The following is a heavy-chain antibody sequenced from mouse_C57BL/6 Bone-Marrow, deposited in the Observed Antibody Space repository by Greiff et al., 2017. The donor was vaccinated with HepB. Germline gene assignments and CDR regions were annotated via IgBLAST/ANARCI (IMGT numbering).Heavy chain of an antibody. J-gene: IGHJ2*01. Sequence: VQLQQSGPELVKPGASVKISCKASGYTFTDYYMNWVKQSHGKSLEWIGDINPNNGGTSYNQKFKGKATLTVDKSSSTAYMELRSLTSEDSAVYYCALDSSGYGYWGQGTTRTVSS. V-gene: IGHV1-26*01. CDR3: ALDSSGYGY. D-gene: IGHD3-2*02. CDR1: GYTFTDYY. CDR2: INPNNGGT.